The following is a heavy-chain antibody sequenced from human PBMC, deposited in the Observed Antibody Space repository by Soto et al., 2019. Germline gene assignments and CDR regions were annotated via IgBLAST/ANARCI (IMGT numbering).Heavy chain of an antibody. D-gene: IGHD3-22*01. CDR2: ISHDGNSH. CDR3: VKAQERSAQYFAVVITAFDF. V-gene: IGHV3-30*18. CDR1: GFSFSNYG. J-gene: IGHJ3*01. Sequence: QVHLVESGGGVVQPGRSLRLSCEGSGFSFSNYGIHWVRQAPGKGLEWVAVISHDGNSHHLADSVRGRFTISRDNCKNTVFLHMTSLRREDSAVYHCVKAQERSAQYFAVVITAFDFWGQGTMVTVSS.